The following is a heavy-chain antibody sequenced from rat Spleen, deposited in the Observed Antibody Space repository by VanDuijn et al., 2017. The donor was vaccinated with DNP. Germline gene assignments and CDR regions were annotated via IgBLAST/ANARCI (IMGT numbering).Heavy chain of an antibody. D-gene: IGHD4-1*01. Sequence: EVRLQESGPGLVQPSQSLSLTCSVTGYSITNNYWAWIRKFPGNKLEWMGYINSAGSTNYNPSLKSRISITRDTSKNQFFLQLNSVTTEDTATYYCARLGASTYAMDAWGQGTSVTVSS. CDR3: ARLGASTYAMDA. V-gene: IGHV3-3*01. CDR2: INSAGST. CDR1: GYSITNNY. J-gene: IGHJ4*01.